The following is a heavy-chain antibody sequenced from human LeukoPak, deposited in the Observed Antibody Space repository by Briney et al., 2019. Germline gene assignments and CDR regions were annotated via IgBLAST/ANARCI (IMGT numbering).Heavy chain of an antibody. Sequence: SETLSLTCTVSGGSISSSSYYWGWIRQPPGKGLEWIGSIYYSGSTYYNPSLKSRVTISVDTSKNQFSLKLSSVTAADTAVYCCASFPPKPYSKWLPFGMDVWGQGTTVTVSS. J-gene: IGHJ6*02. CDR2: IYYSGST. CDR1: GGSISSSSYY. CDR3: ASFPPKPYSKWLPFGMDV. V-gene: IGHV4-39*07. D-gene: IGHD6-19*01.